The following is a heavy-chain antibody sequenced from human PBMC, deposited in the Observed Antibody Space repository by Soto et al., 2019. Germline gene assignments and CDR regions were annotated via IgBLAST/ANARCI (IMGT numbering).Heavy chain of an antibody. CDR2: ISGSGGST. CDR3: AKKYRGTYPFDY. D-gene: IGHD1-26*01. J-gene: IGHJ4*02. V-gene: IGHV3-23*01. Sequence: GGSLRLSCAASGFTFSSYAMSWVRQAPGKGLEWVSAISGSGGSTYYADSVKGRFTISRDNSKNTLYLQMDSLRAEDTAIDYCAKKYRGTYPFDYWGQGTLVTVSS. CDR1: GFTFSSYA.